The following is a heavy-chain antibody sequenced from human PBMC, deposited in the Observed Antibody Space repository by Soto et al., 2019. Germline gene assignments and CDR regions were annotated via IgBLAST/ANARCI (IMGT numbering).Heavy chain of an antibody. CDR1: GGTFSSYT. D-gene: IGHD2-2*01. Sequence: SVKVSCKASGGTFSSYTISWVRQAPGQGLEWVGRIIPILGIANYAQKFQGRVTITADKSTSTAYMELSSLRSEDTALYYCARVLAVVPAAIHYMDVWGKGTTVTVSS. V-gene: IGHV1-69*02. J-gene: IGHJ6*03. CDR2: IIPILGIA. CDR3: ARVLAVVPAAIHYMDV.